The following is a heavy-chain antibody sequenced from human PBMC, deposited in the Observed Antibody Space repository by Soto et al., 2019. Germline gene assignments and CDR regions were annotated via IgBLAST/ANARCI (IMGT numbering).Heavy chain of an antibody. CDR2: INPNSGGT. D-gene: IGHD2-15*01. CDR3: ARERGGSLNCSGGSCYPTIYYYYGMDV. V-gene: IGHV1-2*02. CDR1: GYTFTGYY. J-gene: IGHJ6*02. Sequence: QVPLVQSGAEVKKPGASVKVSCKASGYTFTGYYMHWVRQAPGQGLEWMGWINPNSGGTNYAQKFQGRVTMTRDTSISTAYMELSRLRSDDTAVYYCARERGGSLNCSGGSCYPTIYYYYGMDVWGQGTTVTVSS.